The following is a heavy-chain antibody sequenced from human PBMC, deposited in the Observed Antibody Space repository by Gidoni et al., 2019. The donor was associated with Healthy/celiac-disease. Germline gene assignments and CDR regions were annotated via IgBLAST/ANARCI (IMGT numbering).Heavy chain of an antibody. J-gene: IGHJ3*02. V-gene: IGHV4-59*01. CDR3: ARDVEMATIGSAFDI. Sequence: QVQLQESGPGLVKPSETLSLTCTVSGGSIRSYYWSWIRQPPGKGLEWIGYIYYSGSTNYNPSLKSRVTISVDTSKNQFSLKLSSVTAADTAVYYCARDVEMATIGSAFDIWGQGTMVTVSS. CDR2: IYYSGST. D-gene: IGHD2-15*01. CDR1: GGSIRSYY.